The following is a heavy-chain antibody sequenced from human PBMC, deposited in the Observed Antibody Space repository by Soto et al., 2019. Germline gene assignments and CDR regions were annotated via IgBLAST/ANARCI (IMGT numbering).Heavy chain of an antibody. CDR2: INAGNGNT. Sequence: ASVKVSCKASGYTFTSYAMHWVRQAPGQRLEWMGWINAGNGNTKYSQKFQGRVTITRDTSASTTYMELSSLRSEDTAVYYCARVNWWFGELPHWGQGTLVTVSS. D-gene: IGHD3-10*01. CDR1: GYTFTSYA. CDR3: ARVNWWFGELPH. J-gene: IGHJ4*02. V-gene: IGHV1-3*01.